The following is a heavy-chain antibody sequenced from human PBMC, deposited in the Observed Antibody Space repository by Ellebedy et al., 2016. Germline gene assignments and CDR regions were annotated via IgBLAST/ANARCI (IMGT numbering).Heavy chain of an antibody. Sequence: ASVKVSCXASGYTFTGYYMHWVRQAPGQGLEWMGWINPNSGGTNYAQKFQGRVTMTRDTSISTAYMELSRLRSDDTALYYCARDGSFLNYYDGTGYYYFDYWGQGTLVTVSS. CDR2: INPNSGGT. D-gene: IGHD3-22*01. CDR3: ARDGSFLNYYDGTGYYYFDY. J-gene: IGHJ4*02. CDR1: GYTFTGYY. V-gene: IGHV1-2*02.